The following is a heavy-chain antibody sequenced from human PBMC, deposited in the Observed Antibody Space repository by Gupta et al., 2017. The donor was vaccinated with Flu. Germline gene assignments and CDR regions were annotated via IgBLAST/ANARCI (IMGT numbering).Heavy chain of an antibody. CDR1: GDSLSSYS. CDR2: IYHSGST. D-gene: IGHD2-2*01. V-gene: IGHV4-59*01. CDR3: ARAQIVAVPALNWYFDL. J-gene: IGHJ2*01. Sequence: QVQLQESGPGLVKPSETLSLTCTVSGDSLSSYSWSWIRQPPGNGLEWIGYIYHSGSTDGNPTLKRRVTISIDTSRNQFSRRLTSVTAADTAVYYCARAQIVAVPALNWYFDLWGRGTLVTVSS.